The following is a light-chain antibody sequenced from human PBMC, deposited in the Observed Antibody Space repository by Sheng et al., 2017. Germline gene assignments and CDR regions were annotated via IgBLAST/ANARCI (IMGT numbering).Light chain of an antibody. J-gene: IGKJ2*01. V-gene: IGKV1-27*01. CDR1: QDINNY. CDR2: AAS. CDR3: QKYNSAPYT. Sequence: DIQMTQSPSSLSASVGDRVTITCRASQDINNYLAWYQQKPGKVPKLLIYAASTLLSGVPSRFSGTGSGTDFTLTISSLQPEDVATYYCQKYNSAPYTFGQGTKLEIK.